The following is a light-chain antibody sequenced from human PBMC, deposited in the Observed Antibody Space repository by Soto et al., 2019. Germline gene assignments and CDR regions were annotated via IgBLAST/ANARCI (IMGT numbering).Light chain of an antibody. CDR1: QSVTSNY. V-gene: IGKV3-20*01. Sequence: EIVLTPSPGTLSLSPGERATLSCRASQSVTSNYLAWYQQKPGRAPGLLIYDTSTRASGVPDRFSGSGSGTEFTLTISRLEPEDFAVYYCQQHETLITFGQGTRLEIK. CDR3: QQHETLIT. CDR2: DTS. J-gene: IGKJ5*01.